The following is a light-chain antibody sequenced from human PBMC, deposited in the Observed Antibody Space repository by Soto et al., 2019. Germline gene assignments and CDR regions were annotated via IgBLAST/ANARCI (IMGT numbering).Light chain of an antibody. Sequence: EIVLTQSPGTLSLSPGERATLSCRASQSVSSSYLAWYQQKPGQAPRLLIYGASSRATGIPYRFSGSGSGTDFTLTISRLEPGDFAVYYCQQYDSSPLTFCGGTKVEIK. J-gene: IGKJ4*01. CDR2: GAS. CDR1: QSVSSSY. CDR3: QQYDSSPLT. V-gene: IGKV3-20*01.